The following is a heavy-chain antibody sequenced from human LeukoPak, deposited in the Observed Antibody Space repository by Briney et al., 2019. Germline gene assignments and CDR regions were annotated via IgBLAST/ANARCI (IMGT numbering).Heavy chain of an antibody. Sequence: ASVKVSCKASGYTFTSYDINWVRQATGQGLEWMGWMNPNSGNTGYAQKFQGRVIMTRNTSISTAYMELSSLRSEDTAVYYCARGARSGWYSKGYYMDVWGKGTTVTVSS. CDR2: MNPNSGNT. V-gene: IGHV1-8*01. J-gene: IGHJ6*03. CDR3: ARGARSGWYSKGYYMDV. CDR1: GYTFTSYD. D-gene: IGHD6-19*01.